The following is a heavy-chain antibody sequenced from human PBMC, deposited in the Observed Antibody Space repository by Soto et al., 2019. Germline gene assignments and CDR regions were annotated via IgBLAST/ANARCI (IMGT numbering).Heavy chain of an antibody. Sequence: DVQLVETGGGLIQPGGSLRLSCAASGFSVSGDYMNWVRQGPGKGLEWVSGIYRGGTTYYADSVRGRFTISRDDSENTLFLQMNILIAEDTAVYYFARATEWNALDIWGQGTMVTVSS. V-gene: IGHV3-53*02. J-gene: IGHJ3*02. CDR2: IYRGGTT. D-gene: IGHD3-3*01. CDR3: ARATEWNALDI. CDR1: GFSVSGDY.